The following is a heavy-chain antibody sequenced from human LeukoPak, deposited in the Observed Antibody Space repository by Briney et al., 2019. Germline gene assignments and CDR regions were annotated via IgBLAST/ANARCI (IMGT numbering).Heavy chain of an antibody. J-gene: IGHJ3*02. CDR2: ISYIGST. Sequence: SETLSLTCTVSGGSISSHYWSWIRQPPGKGLEWIGYISYIGSTNYNPSLKSRVTISVDTSKNQFSLKLSSVTAADAAVYFCARDPTTVTKGSDIWGQGTMVTVSS. CDR1: GGSISSHY. V-gene: IGHV4-59*11. D-gene: IGHD4-17*01. CDR3: ARDPTTVTKGSDI.